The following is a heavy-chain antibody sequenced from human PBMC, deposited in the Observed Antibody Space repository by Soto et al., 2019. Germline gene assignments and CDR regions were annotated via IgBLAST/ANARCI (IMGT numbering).Heavy chain of an antibody. CDR1: GGSFSSGGYY. D-gene: IGHD3-3*01. J-gene: IGHJ2*01. CDR3: ARGPDSSHWYFDL. Sequence: QVQLQESGPGLVKPSQTLSLTCTVSGGSFSSGGYYWSWIRQHPGKGLEWIGYIYYSGSTYYNPSLKSRVTLSVDTSKNQFSLKLSSVTAADTAVYYCARGPDSSHWYFDLWGRGTLVTVSS. CDR2: IYYSGST. V-gene: IGHV4-31*03.